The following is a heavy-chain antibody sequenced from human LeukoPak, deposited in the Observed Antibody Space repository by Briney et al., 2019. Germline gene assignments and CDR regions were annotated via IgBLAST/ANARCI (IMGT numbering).Heavy chain of an antibody. CDR2: ISWDGGST. J-gene: IGHJ6*03. CDR3: AKNGYSSSWYSLNVYYYYYYMDV. Sequence: PGGSLRLSCAASGFTFDDYTMHWVRQAPGKGLEWVSLISWDGGSTYYADSVKGRFTISRDNSKNSLYLQMNSLRTEDTALYYCAKNGYSSSWYSLNVYYYYYYMDVWGKGTTVTVSS. CDR1: GFTFDDYT. V-gene: IGHV3-43*01. D-gene: IGHD6-13*01.